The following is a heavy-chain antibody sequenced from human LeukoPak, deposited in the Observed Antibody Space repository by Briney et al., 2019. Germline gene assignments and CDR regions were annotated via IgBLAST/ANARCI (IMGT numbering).Heavy chain of an antibody. CDR2: IIPIFGTA. CDR3: ASGDLIFAFDP. CDR1: GGTFSSYA. V-gene: IGHV1-69*06. J-gene: IGHJ5*02. D-gene: IGHD3/OR15-3a*01. Sequence: SVKVSCKASGGTFSSYAISWVRQAPGQGLEWMGGIIPIFGTANYAQKFQGRVTITADKSTSTAYMELSSLRSEDTAVYYCASGDLIFAFDPWGQGTLVTVSS.